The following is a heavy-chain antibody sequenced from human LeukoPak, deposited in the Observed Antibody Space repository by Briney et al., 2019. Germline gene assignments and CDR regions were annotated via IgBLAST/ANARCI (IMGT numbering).Heavy chain of an antibody. D-gene: IGHD3-22*01. CDR1: GGSISSSNW. Sequence: SETLSLTCAVSGGSISSSNWWSWVRQPPGKGLEWIGEIYHSGSTNYNPSLKSRVTISVDTSKNQFSLKLSSVTAADTAVYYCARGPQGILTYYYDSSGYKLDYWGQGTLVTVSS. V-gene: IGHV4-4*02. CDR3: ARGPQGILTYYYDSSGYKLDY. CDR2: IYHSGST. J-gene: IGHJ4*02.